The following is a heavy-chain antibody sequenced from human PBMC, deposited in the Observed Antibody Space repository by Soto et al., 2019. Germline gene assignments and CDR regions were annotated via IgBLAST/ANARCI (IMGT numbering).Heavy chain of an antibody. CDR1: GGSISSGGYY. J-gene: IGHJ6*03. CDR2: IYYSGST. CDR3: ARVRVTNYYYYYCMDV. V-gene: IGHV4-31*03. Sequence: QVQLQESGPGLVKPSQTLSLTCTVSGGSISSGGYYWSWIRQHPGKGLEWIGYIYYSGSTYYNPSLRSRVTISVDTSKNQFSLKLSSVTAADTAVYYCARVRVTNYYYYYCMDVWGKGTTVTVSS. D-gene: IGHD4-17*01.